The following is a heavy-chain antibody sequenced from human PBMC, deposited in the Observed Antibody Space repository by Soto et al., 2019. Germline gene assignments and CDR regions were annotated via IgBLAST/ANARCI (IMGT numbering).Heavy chain of an antibody. CDR1: GYTFTSYG. CDR2: ISAYNGNT. D-gene: IGHD3-16*01. CDR3: XXXXXXXXXWADY. J-gene: IGHJ4*02. V-gene: IGHV1-18*01. Sequence: QVQLVQSGAEVKKPGASVKVSCKASGYTFTSYGTNWVRQAPGQGLEWMGWISAYNGNTNYAQKLQGRVTMTTDTXXXXXXXXXXXXXXXXXXXXXXXXXXXXXXXWADYWGQGTLVTVSS.